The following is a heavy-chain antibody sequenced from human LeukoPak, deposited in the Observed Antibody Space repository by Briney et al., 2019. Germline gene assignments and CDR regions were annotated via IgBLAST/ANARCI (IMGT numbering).Heavy chain of an antibody. D-gene: IGHD3-10*01. CDR1: GYSVSGGYY. CDR2: MYHSGDT. CDR3: ARRESGP. J-gene: IGHJ5*02. V-gene: IGHV4-38-2*02. Sequence: SETLSLTCTVSGYSVSGGYYWGWIRQPPGKGLEWIGSMYHSGDTYYNPSLKSRVTISVDTSKNQFSLKLSSVTAADTAVYYCARRESGPWGQGTLVTVSS.